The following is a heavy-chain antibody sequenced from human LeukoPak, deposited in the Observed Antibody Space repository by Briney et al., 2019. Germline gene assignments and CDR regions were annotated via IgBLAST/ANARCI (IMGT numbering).Heavy chain of an antibody. CDR3: VKGFFGSGWYGFFDR. CDR1: GFTISNCD. Sequence: PGRSLRLSCAASGFTISNCDMHWVRQAPGMSLEWVAMISYDGNSKYSGASMRGLSTISRDNSKKTLYLKINTLRPDDTDLYYLVKGFFGSGWYGFFDRWGQG. CDR2: ISYDGNSK. J-gene: IGHJ5*02. D-gene: IGHD6-19*01. V-gene: IGHV3-30*18.